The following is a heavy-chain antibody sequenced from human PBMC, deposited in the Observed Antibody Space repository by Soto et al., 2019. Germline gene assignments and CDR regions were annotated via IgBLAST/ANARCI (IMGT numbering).Heavy chain of an antibody. J-gene: IGHJ4*02. CDR1: GFAFSSYS. CDR2: ISGSSRTT. V-gene: IGHV3-48*02. D-gene: IGHD4-17*01. CDR3: ARSYNDYGCFDD. Sequence: EVQLVESGGGLVQPGGSLKLSCAASGFAFSSYSMNWVRQAPGEGLEWVSYISGSSRTTSYADSVKGRFTISRDTAKKSLFLQMNSLTDEDMAVYDCARSYNDYGCFDDWGQGALVTVSP.